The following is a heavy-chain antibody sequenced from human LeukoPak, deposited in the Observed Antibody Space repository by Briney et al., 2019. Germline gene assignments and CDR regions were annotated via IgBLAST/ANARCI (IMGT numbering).Heavy chain of an antibody. CDR3: ARQPSSWFTSFDS. J-gene: IGHJ4*02. CDR1: GGSFSGYY. V-gene: IGHV4-59*01. Sequence: PSETLSLTCAVYGGSFSGYYWSWIRQPPGKGLEWIAYIYYSGSTNYNPSLKSRVTISVDTSKNQFSLKLSSVTAADTAVYYCARQPSSWFTSFDSWGQGTLVTVSS. CDR2: IYYSGST. D-gene: IGHD6-13*01.